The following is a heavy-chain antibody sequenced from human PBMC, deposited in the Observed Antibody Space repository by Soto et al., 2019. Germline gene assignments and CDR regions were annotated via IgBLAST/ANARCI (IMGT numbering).Heavy chain of an antibody. CDR3: TKIRGYGGY. V-gene: IGHV3-23*01. D-gene: IGHD5-18*01. J-gene: IGHJ4*02. CDR1: GITLSSYA. CDR2: ISGSNGAK. Sequence: PGGSLRLSCVGSGITLSSYAMTWVRQARGKGLEWVSTISGSNGAKHYAASVRGRFTISRDPSMNTLFLQMDCLTADDTAVYYCTKIRGYGGYWGQGAQVTVSS.